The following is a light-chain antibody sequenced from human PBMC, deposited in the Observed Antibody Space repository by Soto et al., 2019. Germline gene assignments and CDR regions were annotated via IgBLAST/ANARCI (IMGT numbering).Light chain of an antibody. CDR3: QSYDSSLSVWV. CDR1: SSNIGAGYD. V-gene: IGLV1-40*01. J-gene: IGLJ3*02. CDR2: GNS. Sequence: QSVLTQPPSVSGAPGQRVTISCTESSSNIGAGYDVHWYQQLPGTAPKLLIYGNSNRPSGVPDRFSGSKSGTSASLAITGLQAEDEADYYCQSYDSSLSVWVFGGGTKLTVL.